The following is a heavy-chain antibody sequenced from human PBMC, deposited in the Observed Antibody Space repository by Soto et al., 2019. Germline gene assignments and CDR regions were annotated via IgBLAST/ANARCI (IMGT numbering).Heavy chain of an antibody. V-gene: IGHV3-74*01. J-gene: IGHJ4*02. CDR1: GFTFSSRW. CDR3: ARGTQTTVTTRLFDC. D-gene: IGHD4-17*01. Sequence: EVQLVESGGGLVQTGGSLRLSCAASGFTFSSRWMHWVRQAPGKGLVWVSRINSDGTTITYADSVKGRFTISRDNAKNTLYLQMYSLRAEDTAVYYCARGTQTTVTTRLFDCWGQGTLVTVSS. CDR2: INSDGTTI.